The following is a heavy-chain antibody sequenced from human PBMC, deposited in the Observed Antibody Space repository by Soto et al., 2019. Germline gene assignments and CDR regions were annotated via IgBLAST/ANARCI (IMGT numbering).Heavy chain of an antibody. CDR1: GGSISSSNW. CDR3: ARGRRYCSGGSCNNWCDP. CDR2: IYHSGST. V-gene: IGHV4-4*02. J-gene: IGHJ5*02. D-gene: IGHD2-15*01. Sequence: QVQLQESGPGLVKPSGTLSLTCAVSGGSISSSNWWSWVRQPPGKGLEWIGEIYHSGSTNYNPSLKSRVTISVDKSKNQFSLKLSSVTAADTAVYYCARGRRYCSGGSCNNWCDPWGQGTLVTVSS.